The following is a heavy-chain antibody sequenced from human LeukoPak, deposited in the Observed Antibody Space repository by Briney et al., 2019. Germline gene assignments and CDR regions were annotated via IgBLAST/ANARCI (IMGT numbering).Heavy chain of an antibody. CDR2: ISYDGSHI. V-gene: IGHV3-30*04. CDR3: ARVGCSGEHCYYAH. Sequence: AGSLRLSCVGSGFTVGNYAVHWVRQPPGKGLKWMSVISYDGSHIYYADSVEGRFTISRDNSRTTVYLQMNGLGPTDTAVYYCARVGCSGEHCYYAHWGQGTLVTVSS. D-gene: IGHD2-15*01. J-gene: IGHJ4*02. CDR1: GFTVGNYA.